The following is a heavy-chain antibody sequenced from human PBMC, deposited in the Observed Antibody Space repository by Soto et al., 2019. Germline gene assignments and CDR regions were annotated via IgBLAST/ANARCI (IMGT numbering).Heavy chain of an antibody. CDR1: GGSISSSSYY. CDR2: IYYSGST. Sequence: SETLSLTCTVSGGSISSSSYYWSWIRQPPGKGLEWIGYIYYSGSTYYNPSLKSRVTISVDTSKNQFSLKLSSVTAAGTAIYYCARGSTTEKVDSWGQGILVTVS. J-gene: IGHJ4*02. V-gene: IGHV4-30-4*01. CDR3: ARGSTTEKVDS.